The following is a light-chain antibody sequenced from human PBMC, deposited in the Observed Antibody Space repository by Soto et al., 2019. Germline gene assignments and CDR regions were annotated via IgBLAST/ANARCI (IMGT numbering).Light chain of an antibody. CDR3: PPANNTLPLP. Sequence: DVQMTQSPSSVSASVGDRVTITGRASEGINTWLAWYRQKPGKAAKVRIYAASSVQSGVPSSLSGSGSGTDFTLTISSLQPEWFRTYSAPPANNTLPLPVGQGTR. V-gene: IGKV1D-12*01. CDR1: EGINTW. J-gene: IGKJ5*01. CDR2: AAS.